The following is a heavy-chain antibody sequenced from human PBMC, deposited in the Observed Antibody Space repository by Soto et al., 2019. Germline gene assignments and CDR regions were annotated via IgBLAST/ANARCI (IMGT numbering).Heavy chain of an antibody. D-gene: IGHD3-3*01. CDR1: GGTFSSYA. CDR3: ASRGTIVGVTNEDFER. V-gene: IGHV1-69*13. CDR2: IIPIFGTA. J-gene: IGHJ3*02. Sequence: SVKVSCKASGGTFSSYAISWVRQAPGQGLEWMGGIIPIFGTANYAQKFQGRVTITADESTSTAYMELRSMRSDDTAVYYCASRGTIVGVTNEDFERWGQGTMVTVSS.